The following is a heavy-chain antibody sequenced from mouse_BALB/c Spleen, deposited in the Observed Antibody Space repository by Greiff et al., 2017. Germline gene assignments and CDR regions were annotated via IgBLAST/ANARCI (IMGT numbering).Heavy chain of an antibody. V-gene: IGHV1S81*02. CDR1: GYTFTSYW. Sequence: QVQLQQPGAELVKPGASVKLSCKASGYTFTSYWMHWVKQRPGQGLEWIGAINPSNGRTNYNEKFKSKATLTVDKSSSTAYMQLSSLTSEDSAVYCCARALRLYFDVWGAGTTVTVSS. D-gene: IGHD1-2*01. CDR2: INPSNGRT. J-gene: IGHJ1*01. CDR3: ARALRLYFDV.